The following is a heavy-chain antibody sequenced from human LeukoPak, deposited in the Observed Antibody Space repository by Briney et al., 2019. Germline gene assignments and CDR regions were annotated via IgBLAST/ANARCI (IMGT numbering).Heavy chain of an antibody. CDR1: GFTFSSYA. CDR2: ISGSGGST. V-gene: IGHV3-23*01. D-gene: IGHD3-10*01. Sequence: HPGGSLRLSCAASGFTFSSYAMSWVRQAPGKVLEWVSAISGSGGSTYYADSVKGRFTISRDNSKNTLYLQMNGLRAEDTAVYYCAKEWTMVRGVDYWGQGTLVTVSS. J-gene: IGHJ4*02. CDR3: AKEWTMVRGVDY.